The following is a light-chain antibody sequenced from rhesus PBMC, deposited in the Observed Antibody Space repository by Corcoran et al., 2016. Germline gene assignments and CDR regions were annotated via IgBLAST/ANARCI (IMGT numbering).Light chain of an antibody. CDR1: QSISSW. CDR3: QQYSSSPYS. CDR2: KES. J-gene: IGKJ2*01. Sequence: DIQMTQSPSSLSASVGDPVTITCRASQSISSWLASYQQKQGKAPKLLIYKESSLQSGVPSRFSGSGAGKDFTLTISSLQSEDFATDYCQQYSSSPYSFGQGTKVEIK. V-gene: IGKV1-22*01.